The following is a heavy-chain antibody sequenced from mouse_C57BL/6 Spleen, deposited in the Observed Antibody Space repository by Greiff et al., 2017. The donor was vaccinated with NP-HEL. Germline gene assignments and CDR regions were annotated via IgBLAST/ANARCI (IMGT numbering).Heavy chain of an antibody. Sequence: EVHLVESGPGLVKPSQSLSLTCSVTGYSITSGYYWNWIRQFPGNKLEWMGYISYDGSNNYNPSLKNRISITRDTSKNQFFLKLNSVTTEDTATYYCARGLGHAMDYWGQGTSVTVSS. J-gene: IGHJ4*01. CDR3: ARGLGHAMDY. V-gene: IGHV3-6*01. CDR2: ISYDGSN. D-gene: IGHD4-1*01. CDR1: GYSITSGYY.